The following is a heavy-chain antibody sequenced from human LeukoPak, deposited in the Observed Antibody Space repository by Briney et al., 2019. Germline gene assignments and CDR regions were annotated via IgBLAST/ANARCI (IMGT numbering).Heavy chain of an antibody. V-gene: IGHV3-30-3*01. CDR2: ISYDGSNK. Sequence: GGSLRLSCAASGFTFSSYAMHWVRQAPGKGLEWVAVISYDGSNKYYADSVKGRFTISRDNAKNSLYLQMNSLRDEDTAVYYCARIPGGYYYAMDVWGQGTTVTVSS. D-gene: IGHD3-16*01. J-gene: IGHJ6*02. CDR1: GFTFSSYA. CDR3: ARIPGGYYYAMDV.